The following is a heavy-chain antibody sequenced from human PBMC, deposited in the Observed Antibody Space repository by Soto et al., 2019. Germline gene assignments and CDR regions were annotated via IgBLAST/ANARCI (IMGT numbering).Heavy chain of an antibody. J-gene: IGHJ6*02. CDR1: GGTFSSYA. CDR3: TRSQGSSTSLEIYYYYYYGMDV. CDR2: IIPISDTT. D-gene: IGHD2-2*01. V-gene: IGHV1-69*01. Sequence: QVQLVQPGAEVKKPGSSVKVSCKASGGTFSSYAISWVRQAPGQGLEWMGGIIPISDTTNYAQKFQGRVTITADESTSTAYMELSSQRSEDTAVYYCTRSQGSSTSLEIYYYYYYGMDVWGQGTTVTVSS.